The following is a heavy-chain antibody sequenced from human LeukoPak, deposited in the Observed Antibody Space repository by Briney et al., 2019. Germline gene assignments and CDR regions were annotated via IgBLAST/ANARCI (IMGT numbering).Heavy chain of an antibody. J-gene: IGHJ4*02. CDR1: GFTFSSYS. CDR3: ARERGSGSYDY. V-gene: IGHV3-21*01. D-gene: IGHD1-26*01. Sequence: GGSLRLSCAASGFTFSSYSMNWVRQAPGKGLEWVSSISSSSSYIYYADSVKGRFTISRDNAKNSLYLQMNSQRAEDTAVYYCARERGSGSYDYWGQGTLVTVSS. CDR2: ISSSSSYI.